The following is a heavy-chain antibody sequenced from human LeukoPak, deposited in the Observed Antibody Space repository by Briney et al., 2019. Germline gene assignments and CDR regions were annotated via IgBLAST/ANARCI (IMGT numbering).Heavy chain of an antibody. J-gene: IGHJ4*02. D-gene: IGHD3-22*01. CDR2: IYSGGST. Sequence: GGSLRLSWAASGFTVSSNYMSWVRQAPGKGLEWVSVIYSGGSTYYADSVKGRFTITRHNSKNTLYLQMNSLRAEDTAVYYCAKHQYYYDSSGHPSYYFDYWGQGTLVTVSS. CDR3: AKHQYYYDSSGHPSYYFDY. CDR1: GFTVSSNY. V-gene: IGHV3-53*04.